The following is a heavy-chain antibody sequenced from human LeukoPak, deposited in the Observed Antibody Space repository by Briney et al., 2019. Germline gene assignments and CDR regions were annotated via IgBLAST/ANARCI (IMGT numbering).Heavy chain of an antibody. V-gene: IGHV3-7*05. D-gene: IGHD2-15*01. CDR1: GFTFSSYW. CDR2: IKQDGSEK. CDR3: ARKSPRDCSGGSCYSGY. J-gene: IGHJ4*02. Sequence: PGGSLRLSCAASGFTFSSYWMSWVRQAPGKGLEWVANIKQDGSEKYYVDSVKGRFTISRDNAKNSLYLQMNSLRAENTAVYYCARKSPRDCSGGSCYSGYWGQGTLVTVSS.